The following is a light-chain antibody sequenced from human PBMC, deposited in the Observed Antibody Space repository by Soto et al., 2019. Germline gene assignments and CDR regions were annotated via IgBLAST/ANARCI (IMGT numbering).Light chain of an antibody. Sequence: QSALTQPPSASGSPGQSVTISCTGTSSDVGGYNYVSWYQQHPGKAPKVMIYEVSKRPSGVPDRFSGSKSGNTASLTVSGLQAEDEADYYCSLYAGSNNYVLGTGTKVTVL. CDR2: EVS. V-gene: IGLV2-8*01. J-gene: IGLJ1*01. CDR3: SLYAGSNNYV. CDR1: SSDVGGYNY.